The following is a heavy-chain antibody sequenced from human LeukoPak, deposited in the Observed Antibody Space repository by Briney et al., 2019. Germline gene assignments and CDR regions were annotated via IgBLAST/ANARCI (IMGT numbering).Heavy chain of an antibody. CDR2: ISAYNGNT. V-gene: IGHV1-18*01. Sequence: ASVKVSCKASGYTFTSYGISWVRQAPGQGLEWVGWISAYNGNTNYAQKLQGRVTMTTDTSTSTAYMELRSLRSVDTAVYYCASNYYDSSGSTTWFDPWGQGTLVTVSS. CDR1: GYTFTSYG. J-gene: IGHJ5*02. CDR3: ASNYYDSSGSTTWFDP. D-gene: IGHD3-22*01.